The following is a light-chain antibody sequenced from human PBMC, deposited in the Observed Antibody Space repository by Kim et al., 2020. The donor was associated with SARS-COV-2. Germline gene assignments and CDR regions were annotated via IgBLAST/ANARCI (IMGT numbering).Light chain of an antibody. Sequence: SECVGDRVTKSCQARQDISNYLNWYQKKPGKAPKLLIYDASNLETGVPSRFSGSGSGTDFTFTISSLQPEDIATYYCQQYDNLLTFGGGTKVDIK. V-gene: IGKV1-33*01. CDR1: QDISNY. CDR2: DAS. J-gene: IGKJ4*01. CDR3: QQYDNLLT.